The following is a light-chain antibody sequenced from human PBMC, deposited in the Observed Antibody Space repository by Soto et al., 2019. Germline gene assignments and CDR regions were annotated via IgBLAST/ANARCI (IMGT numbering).Light chain of an antibody. J-gene: IGKJ1*01. CDR1: QSINGNF. V-gene: IGKV3-20*01. CDR3: QQNSTSRSWT. CDR2: AAS. Sequence: VVLTQSRVTLSLSPGERATLSCRASQSINGNFLVWDQQKLGQAPRLLICAASSRATSIPDRFSGSGSGTDFTLTISRLDPEAFAVYYCQQNSTSRSWTFGQGTKVDIK.